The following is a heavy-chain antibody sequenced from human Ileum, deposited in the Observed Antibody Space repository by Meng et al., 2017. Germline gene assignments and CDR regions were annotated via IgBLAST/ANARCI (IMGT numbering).Heavy chain of an antibody. CDR1: GYTFNSYD. V-gene: IGHV1-8*01. D-gene: IGHD2-21*01. CDR3: ARVRDNEFDL. Sequence: QVQLVQSGAEGKKPGASVKVSCKASGYTFNSYDINWVRQATGQGLEWMGWMNPNSGNTEYVQKFQGRVTMTRNTSISTAYMELSSLRSEDTAVYYCARVRDNEFDLWGQGTLVTVSS. J-gene: IGHJ5*02. CDR2: MNPNSGNT.